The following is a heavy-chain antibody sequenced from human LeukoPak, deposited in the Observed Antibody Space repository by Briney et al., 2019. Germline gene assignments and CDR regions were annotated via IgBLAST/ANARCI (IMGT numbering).Heavy chain of an antibody. V-gene: IGHV3-30*18. CDR1: GFTFSNYG. CDR3: AKVALFSGYYPPFDY. Sequence: PGGSLRLSCTASGFTFSNYGMHCVRQAPGKGLEWVAVISYDGSNEYYADSVKGRFTISRDNSKNTLFLQMNSLGPEDTAVYHCAKVALFSGYYPPFDYWGQGTLVTVSS. D-gene: IGHD3-22*01. CDR2: ISYDGSNE. J-gene: IGHJ4*02.